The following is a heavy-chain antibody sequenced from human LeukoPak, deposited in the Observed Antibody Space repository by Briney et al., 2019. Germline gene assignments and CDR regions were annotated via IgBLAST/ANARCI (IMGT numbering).Heavy chain of an antibody. CDR1: GYTFTSYD. CDR2: MNPNSGNT. V-gene: IGHV1-8*03. D-gene: IGHD3-22*01. Sequence: GASVKVSCKASGYTFTSYDINWVRQATGQGLEWMGWMNPNSGNTGYAQKFQGRVTITRNTSISTAYVELSSLRSEDTAVYYCARTYYYDSRGNWFDPWGQGTLVTVSS. J-gene: IGHJ5*02. CDR3: ARTYYYDSRGNWFDP.